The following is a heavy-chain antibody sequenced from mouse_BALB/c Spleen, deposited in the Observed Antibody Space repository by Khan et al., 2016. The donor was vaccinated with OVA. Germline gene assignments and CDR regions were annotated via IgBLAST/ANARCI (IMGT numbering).Heavy chain of an antibody. CDR1: GFSLTNYG. D-gene: IGHD2-3*01. V-gene: IGHV2-6*02. CDR3: ARWFDGYSSLYAMDY. CDR2: IWSDGST. J-gene: IGHJ4*01. Sequence: QVQLKESGPGLVAPSQSLSITCTVSGFSLTNYGVHWVRQPPGKGLEWLGVIWSDGSTNYYSDLKYRLSTSNDNSNSQVYLQMNSLQTDDSAIYYCARWFDGYSSLYAMDYWGQGTSVTVSS.